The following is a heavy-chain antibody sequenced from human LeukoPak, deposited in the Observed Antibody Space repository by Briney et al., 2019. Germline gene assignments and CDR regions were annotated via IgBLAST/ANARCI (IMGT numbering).Heavy chain of an antibody. D-gene: IGHD5-24*01. CDR2: INPNGNTP. Sequence: ASVKVSCKASGYTFTRFYLYWLRQAPGQGLEWMGTINPNGNTPRYAQKFQGRVTLTRDMSTSTDYLELSSLRSGDTAVYYCARDNSVRDEAWWFNPWGQGTLVTVSS. J-gene: IGHJ5*02. CDR3: ARDNSVRDEAWWFNP. CDR1: GYTFTRFY. V-gene: IGHV1-46*01.